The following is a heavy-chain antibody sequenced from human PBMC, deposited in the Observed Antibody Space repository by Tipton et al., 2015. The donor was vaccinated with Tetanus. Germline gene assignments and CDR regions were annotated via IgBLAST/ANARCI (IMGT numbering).Heavy chain of an antibody. Sequence: TLSLTCAVSGDSISSGDYYWTWIRQHPGRGLESIGYIFGSGGTFYNPSLESRVTISLNTSKNHFSLKLTSVTAADTAVYYCARDRSHFYFGPQIDYWGQGPPVTASS. CDR2: IFGSGGT. D-gene: IGHD3/OR15-3a*01. J-gene: IGHJ4*02. V-gene: IGHV4-31*11. CDR1: GDSISSGDYY. CDR3: ARDRSHFYFGPQIDY.